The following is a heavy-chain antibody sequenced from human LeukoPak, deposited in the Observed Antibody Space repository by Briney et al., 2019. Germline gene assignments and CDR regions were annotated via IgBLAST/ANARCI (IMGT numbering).Heavy chain of an antibody. J-gene: IGHJ4*02. V-gene: IGHV3-23*01. D-gene: IGHD2-15*01. CDR1: GFTFSSYS. Sequence: GGSLRLSCAASGFTFSSYSMNWVRQAPGKGLEWVSAISGSGGSTYYADSVKGRFTISRDNSKNTLYLQMNSLRAEDTAVYYCAKEMGYCSGGSCYGFDYWGQGTLVTVSS. CDR3: AKEMGYCSGGSCYGFDY. CDR2: ISGSGGST.